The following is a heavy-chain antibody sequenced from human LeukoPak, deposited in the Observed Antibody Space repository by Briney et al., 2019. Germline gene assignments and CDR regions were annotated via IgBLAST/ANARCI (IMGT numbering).Heavy chain of an antibody. D-gene: IGHD3-22*01. Sequence: PGGSLRLSCAASGFTFSSYAMSWVRQAPGKGLEWVSAISGGGGSTYYADSVKGRFTISRDNSKNTLYLQMNSLRAEDTAVYYCAMLGITMIVVNYWGQGTLVTVSS. CDR3: AMLGITMIVVNY. CDR1: GFTFSSYA. J-gene: IGHJ4*02. CDR2: ISGGGGST. V-gene: IGHV3-23*01.